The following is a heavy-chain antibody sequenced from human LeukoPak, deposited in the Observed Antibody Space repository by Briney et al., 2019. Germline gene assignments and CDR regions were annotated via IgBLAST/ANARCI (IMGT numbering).Heavy chain of an antibody. CDR2: ISGSGGST. Sequence: GGSLRLSCAASGFTFSSFAMSWVRQAPGKGLDWVSGISGSGGSTYNADSVKGRFTISRDNSKNTLYLQMNSLRADDTAVYYCAEGRGVAIYDYHGMDVWGQGTTVTVSS. J-gene: IGHJ6*02. CDR1: GFTFSSFA. V-gene: IGHV3-23*01. D-gene: IGHD3-10*01. CDR3: AEGRGVAIYDYHGMDV.